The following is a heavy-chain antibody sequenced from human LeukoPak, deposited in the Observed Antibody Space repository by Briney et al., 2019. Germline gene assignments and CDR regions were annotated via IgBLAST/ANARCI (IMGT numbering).Heavy chain of an antibody. D-gene: IGHD6-13*01. CDR1: GYSFNSYW. CDR3: ARSIAVDGRGYFDY. V-gene: IGHV5-51*01. CDR2: IYPGDFDT. Sequence: GESLKISCKGSGYSFNSYWIAWVRQMPGKGLEWMGIIYPGDFDTRYSPSFQGQVTISADKSISTAYLQWSSLKASDIAMYYCARSIAVDGRGYFDYWGQGTLVTVSS. J-gene: IGHJ4*02.